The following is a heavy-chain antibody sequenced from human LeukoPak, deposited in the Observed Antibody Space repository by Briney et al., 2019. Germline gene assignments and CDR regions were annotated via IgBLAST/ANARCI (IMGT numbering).Heavy chain of an antibody. J-gene: IGHJ4*02. Sequence: GGSLRLSCAASGFTFSSYAMHWVRQAPGKGLEWVAVISYDGSNKYYADSVKGRFTISRDNSKNTLYLQMNSLRAEDTAVYYCAKSLYSGSYWGQGTLVTVSS. CDR2: ISYDGSNK. D-gene: IGHD1-26*01. CDR3: AKSLYSGSY. CDR1: GFTFSSYA. V-gene: IGHV3-30-3*02.